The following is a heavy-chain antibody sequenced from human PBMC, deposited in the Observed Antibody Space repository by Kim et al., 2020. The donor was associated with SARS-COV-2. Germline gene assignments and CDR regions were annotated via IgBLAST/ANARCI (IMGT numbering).Heavy chain of an antibody. CDR2: INHSGST. Sequence: SETLSLTCAVYGGSFSGYYWSWIRQPPGKGLEWIGEINHSGSTNYNPSLKSRVTISVDTSKNQFSLKLSSVTAADTAVYYCARAVIELYYYGMDVWGQGTTVTVSS. V-gene: IGHV4-34*01. J-gene: IGHJ6*02. D-gene: IGHD1-7*01. CDR1: GGSFSGYY. CDR3: ARAVIELYYYGMDV.